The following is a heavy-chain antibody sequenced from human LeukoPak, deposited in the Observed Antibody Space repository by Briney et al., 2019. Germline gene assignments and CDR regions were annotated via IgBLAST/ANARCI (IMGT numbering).Heavy chain of an antibody. CDR3: AKGQGFSSTWSADH. CDR1: GFTFSSYA. D-gene: IGHD6-13*01. J-gene: IGHJ5*02. Sequence: GGSLRLSCAASGFTFSSYAISWVRQVPGKGLEWVSTISGSGSDTSYADSVRGRFTISRDNPKNTLYLQMTNLRDEDTALYFCAKGQGFSSTWSADHWGQGTLVTVSS. CDR2: ISGSGSDT. V-gene: IGHV3-23*01.